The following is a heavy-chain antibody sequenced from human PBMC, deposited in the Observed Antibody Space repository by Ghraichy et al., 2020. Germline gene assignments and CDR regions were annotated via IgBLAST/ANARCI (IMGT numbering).Heavy chain of an antibody. V-gene: IGHV4-59*01. J-gene: IGHJ6*02. D-gene: IGHD5-18*01. Sequence: SETLSLTCTVSGGSISSYYWSWIRQPPGKGLEWIGYIYYSGSTNYNPSLKSRVTISVDTSKNQFSLKLSSVTAADTAVYYCARGGGYSYGPRMDVWGQGTTVTVSS. CDR1: GGSISSYY. CDR3: ARGGGYSYGPRMDV. CDR2: IYYSGST.